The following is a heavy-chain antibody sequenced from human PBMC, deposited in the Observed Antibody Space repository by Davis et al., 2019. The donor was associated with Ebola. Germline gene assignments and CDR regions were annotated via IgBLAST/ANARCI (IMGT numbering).Heavy chain of an antibody. CDR1: GFTFSDYG. V-gene: IGHV3-30*03. J-gene: IGHJ4*02. CDR3: ARELTGTYYFDY. CDR2: ISYDGSNK. D-gene: IGHD1-20*01. Sequence: GESLKISCAASGFTFSDYGIHWVRQAPGKGLEWVAFISYDGSNKYYADSVKGRFTISGDNSKSALYLQMNSLRAEDTAVYYCARELTGTYYFDYWGQGTLVTVSS.